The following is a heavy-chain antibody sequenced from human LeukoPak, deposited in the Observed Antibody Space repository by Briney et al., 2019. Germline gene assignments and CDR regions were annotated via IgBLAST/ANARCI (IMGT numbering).Heavy chain of an antibody. D-gene: IGHD3-10*01. V-gene: IGHV1-46*01. CDR1: GYTFTSYY. CDR3: ARDSVVRGGADAFDI. Sequence: ASVKVSCKASGYTFTSYYMHWVRQAPGQGLEWMGIINPSGGSTSYAQKFQGRVTMTRDTSTSTVYMELSSLRSDDTAVYYCARDSVVRGGADAFDIWGQGTMVTVSS. J-gene: IGHJ3*02. CDR2: INPSGGST.